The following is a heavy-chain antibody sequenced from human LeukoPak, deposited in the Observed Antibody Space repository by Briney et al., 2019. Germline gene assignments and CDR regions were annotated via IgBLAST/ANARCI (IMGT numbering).Heavy chain of an antibody. D-gene: IGHD1-26*01. V-gene: IGHV3-48*01. CDR1: GFTFSSYS. CDR2: ISSSSSTI. Sequence: GGSLRLSCAASGFTFSSYSMNWVRQAPGKGLEWVSYISSSSSTIYYADSVKGRFTISRDNAKNSLYLQMNSLRAEDTAVYYSARDSEEPPCYWGQGTLVTVSS. CDR3: ARDSEEPPCY. J-gene: IGHJ4*02.